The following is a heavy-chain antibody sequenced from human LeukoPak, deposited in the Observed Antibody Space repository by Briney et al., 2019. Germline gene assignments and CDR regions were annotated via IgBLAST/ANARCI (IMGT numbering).Heavy chain of an antibody. CDR3: ARVYGYSYGYGY. D-gene: IGHD5-18*01. Sequence: GGSLRLSCAASGFTFSSYAMSWVRQAPGKGLEWVSAISGSGGSTYYADSVKGRFTISRDNSKNTLYLQMNSLRAEDTAVYYCARVYGYSYGYGYWGQGTLVTVSS. CDR2: ISGSGGST. J-gene: IGHJ4*02. V-gene: IGHV3-23*01. CDR1: GFTFSSYA.